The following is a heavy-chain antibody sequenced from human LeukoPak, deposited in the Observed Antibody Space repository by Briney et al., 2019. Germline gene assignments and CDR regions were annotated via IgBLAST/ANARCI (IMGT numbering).Heavy chain of an antibody. D-gene: IGHD1-1*01. CDR1: GDSISSGSYY. J-gene: IGHJ4*02. CDR2: IHTSGNT. V-gene: IGHV4-61*02. Sequence: SETLSLTCIVSGDSISSGSYYWTWLRQPAGKGLEWIGRIHTSGNTNYSPSLKSRVTISRDASKNQFSLRLTSVTAADTAVYYCVRDWNGDYFDYWGQGTLVTVSS. CDR3: VRDWNGDYFDY.